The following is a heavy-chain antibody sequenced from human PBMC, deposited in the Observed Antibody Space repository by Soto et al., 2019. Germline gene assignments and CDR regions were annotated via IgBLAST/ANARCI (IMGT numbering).Heavy chain of an antibody. CDR1: GFTFSSNA. J-gene: IGHJ2*01. CDR3: ARGGEYYYDSSGYYDWYFDL. D-gene: IGHD3-22*01. V-gene: IGHV3-30-3*01. Sequence: SLRLSCAASGFTFSSNAMHWVRQAPGKGLEWVAVISYDGSNKYYADSVKGRFTISRDNSKNTLYLQMNSLRPEDTAVYYCARGGEYYYDSSGYYDWYFDLWGRGTLVTVS. CDR2: ISYDGSNK.